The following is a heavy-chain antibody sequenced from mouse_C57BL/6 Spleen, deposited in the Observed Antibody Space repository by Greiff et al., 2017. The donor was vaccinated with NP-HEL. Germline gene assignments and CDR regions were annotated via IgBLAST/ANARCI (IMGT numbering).Heavy chain of an antibody. V-gene: IGHV1-54*01. Sequence: QVQLQQSGAELVRPGTSVKVSCKASGYAFTNYLIEWVKQRPGQGLEWIGVINPGSGGSNSNEKFKGKATLPADQSSSTAYMHLSSLASEDSAVYFCALYYDFCLWGQGTTLTVSS. D-gene: IGHD2-4*01. CDR3: ALYYDFCL. J-gene: IGHJ2*01. CDR1: GYAFTNYL. CDR2: INPGSGGS.